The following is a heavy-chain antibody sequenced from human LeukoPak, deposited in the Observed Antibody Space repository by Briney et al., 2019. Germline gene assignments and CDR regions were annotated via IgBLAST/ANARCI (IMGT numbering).Heavy chain of an antibody. Sequence: GASVKVSCKASGYTFTDYYIHWVRQAPGQGLEWMGRISPNSGGTSYAQKFQGRVTMTRDTSIATAYMELSSLRSDDTAVYYCARGLGGYSYGITNNWFDPWGQGTLVTVSS. CDR1: GYTFTDYY. D-gene: IGHD5-18*01. CDR2: ISPNSGGT. CDR3: ARGLGGYSYGITNNWFDP. V-gene: IGHV1-2*06. J-gene: IGHJ5*02.